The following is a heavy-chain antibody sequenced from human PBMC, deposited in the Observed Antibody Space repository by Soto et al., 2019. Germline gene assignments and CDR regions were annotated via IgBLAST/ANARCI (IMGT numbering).Heavy chain of an antibody. CDR1: GGFVSSGSYY. D-gene: IGHD1-1*01. CDR2: MSHSGGT. CDR3: ARVERGTATTVVDAFDI. J-gene: IGHJ3*02. Sequence: QVQLQQWGAGLLKPSETLSLTCAVYGGFVSSGSYYWSWIRQPPGKGLEWIGEMSHSGGTHFNPSLKSRVTISVDTSKNQFSLMMSSVTAADTALYYCARVERGTATTVVDAFDIWGPGTKVTVSS. V-gene: IGHV4-34*01.